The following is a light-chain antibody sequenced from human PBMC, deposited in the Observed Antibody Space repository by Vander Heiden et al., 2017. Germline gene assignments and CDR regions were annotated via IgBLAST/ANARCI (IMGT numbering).Light chain of an antibody. CDR1: SSDVGSYNS. CDR3: SSYADTAKVV. V-gene: IGLV2-8*01. J-gene: IGLJ2*01. CDR2: DVT. Sequence: QSALTQPPAASGSPGQSVTISCTGTSSDVGSYNSLSWYQQYPGKAPTLLIYDVTKRPSGVPDRFSGSKSGNTASLTVSGLQAEDEADYSCSSYADTAKVVFGGGTKLTVL.